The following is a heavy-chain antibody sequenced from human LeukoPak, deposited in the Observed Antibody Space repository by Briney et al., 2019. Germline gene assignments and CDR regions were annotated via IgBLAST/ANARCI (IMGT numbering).Heavy chain of an antibody. CDR1: GGSISNYY. CDR3: ARGYGSGSYYNY. J-gene: IGHJ4*02. CDR2: IYYSGST. V-gene: IGHV4-59*12. D-gene: IGHD3-10*01. Sequence: SETLSLTFTVSGGSISNYYWSWIRQPPGKGLEWIGYIYYSGSTNYNPSLKSRVTISVDTSKNQFSLKLSSVTAADTAVYYCARGYGSGSYYNYWGQGTLVTVSS.